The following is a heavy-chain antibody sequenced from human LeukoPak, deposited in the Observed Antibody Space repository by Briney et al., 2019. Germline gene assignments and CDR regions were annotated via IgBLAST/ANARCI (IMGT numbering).Heavy chain of an antibody. CDR1: GGSFSGYY. Sequence: SETLSLTCAVYGGSFSGYYWSWIRQPPGKGLEWIGEINHSGTTNYNPSLKSRVTISLGTSKNQFSLKLSSVTAADTAVYYCARTSGYGTREFDYWGQGTLVTVSS. CDR2: INHSGTT. D-gene: IGHD3-22*01. CDR3: ARTSGYGTREFDY. J-gene: IGHJ4*02. V-gene: IGHV4-34*01.